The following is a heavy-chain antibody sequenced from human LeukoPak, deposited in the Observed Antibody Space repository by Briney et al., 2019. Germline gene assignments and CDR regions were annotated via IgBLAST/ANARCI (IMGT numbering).Heavy chain of an antibody. CDR1: GGSFSGYY. J-gene: IGHJ4*02. D-gene: IGHD3-22*01. CDR2: INHSGST. CDR3: ARGNDSSGYYY. Sequence: PSETLSLTCAVYGGSFSGYYWSWIRQPPGKGLEWIGEINHSGSTNYNPSLKSRVTISVDTSKNQFSLKLSSVTAADTAVYYCARGNDSSGYYYWGQGTLVTVSS. V-gene: IGHV4-34*01.